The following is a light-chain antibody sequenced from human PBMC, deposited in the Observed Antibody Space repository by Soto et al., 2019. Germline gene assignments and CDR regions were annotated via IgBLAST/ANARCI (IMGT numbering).Light chain of an antibody. CDR3: AAWDDSLNGVV. V-gene: IGLV2-14*03. CDR1: SSDIGAYNY. CDR2: DVT. J-gene: IGLJ2*01. Sequence: QSALTQPASVSGSLGQSITLSCTGTSSDIGAYNYVSWYQQHPGKAPKLLIYDVTHRPSGVSNRFSGFKSGSSASLAISGLQSEDEANYYCAAWDDSLNGVVFGGGTKVTVL.